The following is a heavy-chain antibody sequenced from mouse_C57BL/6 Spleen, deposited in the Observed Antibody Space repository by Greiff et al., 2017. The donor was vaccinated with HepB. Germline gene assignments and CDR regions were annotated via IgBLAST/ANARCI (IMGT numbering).Heavy chain of an antibody. D-gene: IGHD1-1*01. CDR2: IHPNSGST. J-gene: IGHJ4*01. CDR1: GYTFTSYW. CDR3: ARWVTTVVAPYYAMDY. Sequence: QVQLQQPGAELVKPGASVKLSCKASGYTFTSYWMHWVKQRPGQGLEWIGMIHPNSGSTNYNEKFKSKATLTVDKSSSTAYMQLSSLTSEDSAVYYCARWVTTVVAPYYAMDYWGQGTSVTVSS. V-gene: IGHV1-64*01.